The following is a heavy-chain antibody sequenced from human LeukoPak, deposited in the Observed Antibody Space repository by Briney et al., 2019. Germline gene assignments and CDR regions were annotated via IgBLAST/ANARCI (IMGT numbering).Heavy chain of an antibody. CDR1: GYTFTSYY. V-gene: IGHV1-46*01. D-gene: IGHD5-24*01. CDR2: INPSGGST. CDR3: ARVYRDGYNFYYYYYGMDV. J-gene: IGHJ6*02. Sequence: ASVKVSCKASGYTFTSYYMHWVRQAPGQGLEWMGIINPSGGSTSYAQKFQGRVTMTRDMSTSTVYMELSSLRSEDTAVYYCARVYRDGYNFYYYYYGMDVWGQGTTVTVSS.